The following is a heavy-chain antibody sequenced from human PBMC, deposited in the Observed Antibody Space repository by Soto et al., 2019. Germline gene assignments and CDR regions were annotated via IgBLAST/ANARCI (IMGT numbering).Heavy chain of an antibody. CDR3: ASSIRWYYYGMDV. D-gene: IGHD6-13*01. CDR1: GGTFSSYA. V-gene: IGHV1-69*13. Sequence: WASVKVSCKASGGTFSSYAISWVRQAPGQGLEWMGGIIPIFGTANYAQKFQGRVTITADESTSTAYMELSSLRSEDTAVYYCASSIRWYYYGMDVWGQGTTVTVSS. J-gene: IGHJ6*02. CDR2: IIPIFGTA.